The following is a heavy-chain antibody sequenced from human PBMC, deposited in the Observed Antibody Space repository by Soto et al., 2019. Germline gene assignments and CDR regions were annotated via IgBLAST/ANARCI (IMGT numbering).Heavy chain of an antibody. D-gene: IGHD6-6*01. CDR3: ARGNVIYSSSSPFDY. J-gene: IGHJ4*02. V-gene: IGHV3-13*05. Sequence: GWSLRLSCASSVFTFISYDMHWVRQSTGKGLEWVSAIGTAGDPYYPGSVKGRFTISRENAKNSLYLQMNSLRAGDTAVYYCARGNVIYSSSSPFDYWGQGTLVTVSS. CDR2: IGTAGDP. CDR1: VFTFISYD.